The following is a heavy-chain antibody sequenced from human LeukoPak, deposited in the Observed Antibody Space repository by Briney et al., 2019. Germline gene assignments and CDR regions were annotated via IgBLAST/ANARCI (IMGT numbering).Heavy chain of an antibody. CDR3: ARDGSTDCSGGSCYPFDY. Sequence: ASVTVSCKGSGYTFTSYYMHWVRQAPGQGLEWMGWINPNSGGTNYAQKFQGRVTMTRDTSISTAYMELSRLRSDDPAVYYCARDGSTDCSGGSCYPFDYWGQGTLVTVSS. CDR2: INPNSGGT. V-gene: IGHV1-2*02. CDR1: GYTFTSYY. J-gene: IGHJ4*02. D-gene: IGHD2-15*01.